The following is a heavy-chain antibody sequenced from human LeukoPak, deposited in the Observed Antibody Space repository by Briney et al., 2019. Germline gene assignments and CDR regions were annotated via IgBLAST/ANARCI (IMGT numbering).Heavy chain of an antibody. CDR1: GGSISSNY. CDR2: IHNSGRT. J-gene: IGHJ4*02. D-gene: IGHD6-13*01. V-gene: IGHV4-59*01. CDR3: SSGSGYRIEN. Sequence: SETLSLTCTVSGGSISSNYWSWIRQPPGKGLEWIGYIHNSGRTNYNPSLKGRVTILVDTPKNQFSLKLNSVTTADTAVYHCSSGSGYRIENWGQGTLVTVSS.